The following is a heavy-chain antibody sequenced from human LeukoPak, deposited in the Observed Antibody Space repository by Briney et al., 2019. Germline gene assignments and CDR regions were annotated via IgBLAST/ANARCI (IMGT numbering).Heavy chain of an antibody. Sequence: PGGSLRLSCAASGFTVSSNYMTWIRQAPGKGLEWLAFISGSGDSLYYADSVEGRFTISRDNAKGSLYLQMNDLRAEDTAVYYCAREVVIVPDYYYYGLDVWGQGTTVTVSS. D-gene: IGHD2/OR15-2a*01. CDR1: GFTVSSNY. CDR2: ISGSGDSL. V-gene: IGHV3-11*01. CDR3: AREVVIVPDYYYYGLDV. J-gene: IGHJ6*02.